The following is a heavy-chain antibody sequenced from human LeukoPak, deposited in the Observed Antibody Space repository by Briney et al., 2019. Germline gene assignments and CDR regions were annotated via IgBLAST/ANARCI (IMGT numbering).Heavy chain of an antibody. V-gene: IGHV4-4*09. CDR1: GGSISSCY. J-gene: IGHJ5*02. CDR3: ARLYYDILTGYYQGWFDP. CDR2: IYTSGST. Sequence: SETLSLTCTVSGGSISSCYWSWIRQPPGKGLEWIGYIYTSGSTNYNPSLKSRVTISVDTSKNQFSLKLSSVTAADTAVYYCARLYYDILTGYYQGWFDPWGQGTLVTVSS. D-gene: IGHD3-9*01.